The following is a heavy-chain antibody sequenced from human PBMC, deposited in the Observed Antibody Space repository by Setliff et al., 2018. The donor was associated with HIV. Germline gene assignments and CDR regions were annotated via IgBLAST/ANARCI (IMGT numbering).Heavy chain of an antibody. CDR2: IYYSGRT. J-gene: IGHJ4*02. Sequence: SETLSLTCSVSGGSISRNYWSWIRQPPGKGLEWIGYIYYSGRTNYNPSLKSRVTISVDTSKHQFTLKLSSVTAADTAVYYWSRARAAAGTQGTLDYWGQGTLVTVSS. CDR1: GGSISRNY. CDR3: SRARAAAGTQGTLDY. V-gene: IGHV4-59*01. D-gene: IGHD6-13*01.